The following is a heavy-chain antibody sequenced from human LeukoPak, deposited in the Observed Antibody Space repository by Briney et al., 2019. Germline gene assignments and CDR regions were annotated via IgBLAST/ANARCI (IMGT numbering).Heavy chain of an antibody. Sequence: ASVKVSCKASGYTFTGYYMHWVRQAPGQGLEWMGWINPNSGGTNYAQKFQGRVTMTRDTSIRTAYMELSRLRSEDTAVYCCASKHYGDYGLGFYWGQGTLVTVSS. V-gene: IGHV1-2*02. CDR1: GYTFTGYY. CDR2: INPNSGGT. J-gene: IGHJ4*02. D-gene: IGHD4-17*01. CDR3: ASKHYGDYGLGFY.